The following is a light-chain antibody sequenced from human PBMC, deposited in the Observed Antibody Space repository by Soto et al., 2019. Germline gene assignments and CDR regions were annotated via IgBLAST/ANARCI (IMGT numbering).Light chain of an antibody. CDR1: SSNIGAGYD. V-gene: IGLV1-40*01. Sequence: QSVLTQPPSVSGAPGQRVTISCTGSSSNIGAGYDVHWYQQLPGTAPKLLIYGNSNRPSGVPDRFSGSKSGTSASLAITGRQADDEADYYCQSYDSSLSGCVFGGGTKLTVL. CDR2: GNS. CDR3: QSYDSSLSGCV. J-gene: IGLJ3*02.